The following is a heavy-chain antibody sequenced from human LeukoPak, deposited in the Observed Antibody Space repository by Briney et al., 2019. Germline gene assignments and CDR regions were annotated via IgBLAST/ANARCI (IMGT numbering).Heavy chain of an antibody. CDR1: GFSVSNNY. D-gene: IGHD3-3*01. CDR2: IYGDGRT. CDR3: ARGRGLGVVSPYFDY. V-gene: IGHV3-53*01. J-gene: IGHJ4*02. Sequence: GGSLRLSCAVSGFSVSNNYIIWVRQAPGNGLERVSVIYGDGRTSHSASVRGRFTISRDNSENIVSLQMNNLRAEDTAVYYCARGRGLGVVSPYFDYWGQGTLVTVSS.